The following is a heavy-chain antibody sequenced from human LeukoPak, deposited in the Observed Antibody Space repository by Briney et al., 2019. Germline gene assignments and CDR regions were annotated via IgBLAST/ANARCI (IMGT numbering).Heavy chain of an antibody. CDR3: AGDGVGVLPGDAFDI. V-gene: IGHV3-21*05. D-gene: IGHD1-26*01. CDR1: GFSFSTYS. Sequence: PGGSLRLSCAASGFSFSTYSMNWVRQAPGKGLEWISFINLDGTDIHYGESVKGRFTISRDNAKNSLYLQMHTLRAEDTAVYYCAGDGVGVLPGDAFDIWSQGTMVTVSS. CDR2: INLDGTDI. J-gene: IGHJ3*02.